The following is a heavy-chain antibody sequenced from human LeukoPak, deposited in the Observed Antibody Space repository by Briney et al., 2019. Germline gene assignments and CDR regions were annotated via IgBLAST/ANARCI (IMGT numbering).Heavy chain of an antibody. Sequence: GGSLRLSCAASGFTFSSYAMSWVRQAPGKGLEWVSAISGSGGSTYYADSVKGRFTISRDNSKNTLYLQMNSLRAEDTAVYYCAKPPSSGWYRGNWFDLWGQGTLVTVSS. CDR1: GFTFSSYA. J-gene: IGHJ5*02. D-gene: IGHD6-19*01. V-gene: IGHV3-23*01. CDR2: ISGSGGST. CDR3: AKPPSSGWYRGNWFDL.